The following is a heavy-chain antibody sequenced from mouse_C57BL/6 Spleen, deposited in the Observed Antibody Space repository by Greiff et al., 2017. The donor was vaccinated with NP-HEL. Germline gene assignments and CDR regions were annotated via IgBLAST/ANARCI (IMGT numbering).Heavy chain of an antibody. Sequence: VQLQHPGAELVRPGSSVKLSCKASGYTFTSYWMDWVKQRPGQGLEWIGNIYPSDSETHYNQKFKDKATLTVDKSSSTAYMQLSSLTSEDSAVYYCARGWDYFDYWGQGTTLTVSS. CDR2: IYPSDSET. CDR1: GYTFTSYW. J-gene: IGHJ2*01. D-gene: IGHD1-1*02. CDR3: ARGWDYFDY. V-gene: IGHV1-61*01.